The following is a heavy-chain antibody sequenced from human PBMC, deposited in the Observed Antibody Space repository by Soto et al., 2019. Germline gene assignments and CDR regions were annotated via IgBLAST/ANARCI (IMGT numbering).Heavy chain of an antibody. V-gene: IGHV4-30-2*01. D-gene: IGHD4-17*01. Sequence: ASGTLSLTCAFFCCSISSGGFSWGWIRQPPGKGLEWIGYIYHSGSTYYNPSLKSRVTISVDRSKNQFSLKLSSVTAADTAGYYGAREGDYQCERGQGTLVTV. CDR2: IYHSGST. J-gene: IGHJ4*02. CDR3: AREGDYQCE. CDR1: CCSISSGGFS.